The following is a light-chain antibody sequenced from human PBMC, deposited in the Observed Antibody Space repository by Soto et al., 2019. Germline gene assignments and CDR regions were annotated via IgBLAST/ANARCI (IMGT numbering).Light chain of an antibody. V-gene: IGKV2-30*01. CDR1: QSVAYSDGNTY. J-gene: IGKJ2*01. CDR3: MQGTHWPPYT. Sequence: DVVMTQSPLSLPVTLGQPASISCRSSQSVAYSDGNTYLNWFQQRPGQSPRRLIYKVSNRDSGVPDRFSGSGSGTDFTLKISRVEAEDVGVYYCMQGTHWPPYTLGQGTKLEIK. CDR2: KVS.